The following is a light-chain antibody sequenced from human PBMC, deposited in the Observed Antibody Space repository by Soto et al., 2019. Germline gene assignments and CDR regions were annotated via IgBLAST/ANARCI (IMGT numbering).Light chain of an antibody. CDR3: SSDTSTSAVL. V-gene: IGLV2-14*01. J-gene: IGLJ2*01. Sequence: QSALTQPASVSGSPGQSITISCTGTSSDVGGYNYVSWYQQRPGKAPKLMIYEVSNRPSGVSNRFSGSKSGNTASLTISGLQAGDEADYYCSSDTSTSAVLFGGGTK. CDR2: EVS. CDR1: SSDVGGYNY.